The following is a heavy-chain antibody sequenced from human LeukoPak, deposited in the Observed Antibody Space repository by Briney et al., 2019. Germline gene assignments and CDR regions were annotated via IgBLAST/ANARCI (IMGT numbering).Heavy chain of an antibody. J-gene: IGHJ4*02. V-gene: IGHV3-23*01. Sequence: GGSLRLSCAASGFTFSSYAMSWVRQAPGKGLEWVSAISGSGGSTYYADSVKGRFTISRDNSKNTLYLQMNSLGTEDTAVYYCAKMIYYDFWSGPRRPYFDYWGQGTLVTVSS. CDR3: AKMIYYDFWSGPRRPYFDY. CDR2: ISGSGGST. CDR1: GFTFSSYA. D-gene: IGHD3-3*01.